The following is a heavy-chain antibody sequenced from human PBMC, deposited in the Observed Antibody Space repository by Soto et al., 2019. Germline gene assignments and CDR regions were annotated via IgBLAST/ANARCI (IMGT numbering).Heavy chain of an antibody. CDR3: ARDRDAYCSKGVCAGAFFGY. Sequence: PGGSLRLSFAVSGFTNRTYSINWVRQAPGKGLELLSYSSNNGSMKVYAQFVKGRFTISGDNAKDSLYLQMNSLRDVDTAVYYCARDRDAYCSKGVCAGAFFGYWGRGTLVTVSS. J-gene: IGHJ4*02. D-gene: IGHD2-8*01. CDR1: GFTNRTYS. V-gene: IGHV3-48*02. CDR2: SSNNGSMK.